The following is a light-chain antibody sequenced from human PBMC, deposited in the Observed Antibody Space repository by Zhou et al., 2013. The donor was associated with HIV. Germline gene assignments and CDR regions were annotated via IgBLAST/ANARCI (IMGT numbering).Light chain of an antibody. V-gene: IGKV3-15*01. CDR1: QSISSN. CDR3: QQYGSSPAT. J-gene: IGKJ1*01. CDR2: GAS. Sequence: IVMTQSPATLSVSPGERATLSCRASQSISSNLAWYQQKPGQAPRLLIYGASTRATGIPDRFSGSGSGTDFTLTISNLEPEDFAMYYCQQYGSSPATFGLGTKVDIK.